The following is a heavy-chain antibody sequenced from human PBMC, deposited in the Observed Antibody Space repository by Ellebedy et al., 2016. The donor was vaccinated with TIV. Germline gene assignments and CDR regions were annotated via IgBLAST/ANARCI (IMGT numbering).Heavy chain of an antibody. CDR2: IFSDGGTT. D-gene: IGHD3-22*01. Sequence: GESLKISCAASGFAFTTCAMSWVRQAPGKGLEWVSTIFSDGGTTYYADSVKGRFTISSDNSKNRLYLQMNSLRAEDTAVYYCARDWEYYYDSSGYQGNAFDIWGQGTMVTVSS. J-gene: IGHJ3*02. V-gene: IGHV3-23*01. CDR1: GFAFTTCA. CDR3: ARDWEYYYDSSGYQGNAFDI.